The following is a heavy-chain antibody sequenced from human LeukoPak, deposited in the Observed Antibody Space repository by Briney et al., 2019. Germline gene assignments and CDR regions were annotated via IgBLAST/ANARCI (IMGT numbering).Heavy chain of an antibody. J-gene: IGHJ4*02. V-gene: IGHV1-8*01. Sequence: GASVKVSCKASGYTFSNYDINWVRQATGQGLEWMAWMSPKSGSTGYAQKSEDRVTMTTNTSISTAYMELSSLRSEDTAVYYCATGPDFWSGYLPYWGQGTLVTVSS. CDR2: MSPKSGST. CDR3: ATGPDFWSGYLPY. D-gene: IGHD3-3*01. CDR1: GYTFSNYD.